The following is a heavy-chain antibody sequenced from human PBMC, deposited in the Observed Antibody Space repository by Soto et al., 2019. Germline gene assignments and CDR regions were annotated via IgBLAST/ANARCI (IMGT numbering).Heavy chain of an antibody. CDR1: GYSISSGYY. D-gene: IGHD3-3*01. CDR2: IYHSGST. Sequence: QVQLQESGPGLVKPSETLSLTCGVSGYSISSGYYWGWIRQPPGKGLEWIGSIYHSGSTYYNPSLKSRVTISVDMSKNQFSLKLSSVTAADTAVYYCARVGTYYDFWSGYYNPSSPDYWGQGTLVTVSS. J-gene: IGHJ4*02. V-gene: IGHV4-38-2*01. CDR3: ARVGTYYDFWSGYYNPSSPDY.